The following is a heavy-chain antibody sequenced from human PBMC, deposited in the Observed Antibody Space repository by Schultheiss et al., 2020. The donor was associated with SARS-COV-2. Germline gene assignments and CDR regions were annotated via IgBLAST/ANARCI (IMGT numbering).Heavy chain of an antibody. J-gene: IGHJ6*04. CDR1: GFTVSSNY. V-gene: IGHV3-74*01. CDR3: VVSTSYYDFWSGYFSPEMDV. D-gene: IGHD3-3*01. CDR2: INSDGSST. Sequence: GGSLRLSCAASGFTVSSNYMSWVRQAPGKGLVWVSRINSDGSSTSYADSVKGRFTFSRDNAKNTLYLQMNSLRAEDTAVYYCVVSTSYYDFWSGYFSPEMDVWGKGTTVTVSS.